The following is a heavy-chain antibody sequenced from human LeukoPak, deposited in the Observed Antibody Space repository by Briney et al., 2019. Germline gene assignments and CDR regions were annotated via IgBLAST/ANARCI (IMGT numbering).Heavy chain of an antibody. CDR3: ARAPGGFGSGSRGAFDI. CDR2: IYYSGGT. J-gene: IGHJ3*02. Sequence: SETLSLTCTVSGGSISSYYWSWIRQPPGKGLEWIGYIYYSGGTNYNPSLKSRVTISVDTSKNQFSLKLSSVTAADTAVYYCARAPGGFGSGSRGAFDIWGQGTVVTVSS. CDR1: GGSISSYY. D-gene: IGHD3-10*01. V-gene: IGHV4-59*01.